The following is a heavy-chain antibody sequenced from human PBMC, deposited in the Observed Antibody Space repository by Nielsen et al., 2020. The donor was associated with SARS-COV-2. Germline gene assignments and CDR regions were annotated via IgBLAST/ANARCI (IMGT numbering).Heavy chain of an antibody. CDR2: IYYSGST. CDR1: GGSISSYY. CDR3: ASSEMATIWVAFDI. J-gene: IGHJ3*02. D-gene: IGHD5-24*01. Sequence: SETLSLTCTVSGGSISSYYWSWIRQPPGKGLEWIGYIYYSGSTYYNPSLKSRVTISVDTSKNQFSLKLSSVTAADTAVYYCASSEMATIWVAFDIWGQGTMVTVSS. V-gene: IGHV4-59*04.